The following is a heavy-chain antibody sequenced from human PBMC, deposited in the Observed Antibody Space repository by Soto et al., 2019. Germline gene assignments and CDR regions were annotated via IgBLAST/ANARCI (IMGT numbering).Heavy chain of an antibody. J-gene: IGHJ4*02. CDR2: ISGSGGST. CDR1: GFTFSSYA. CDR3: AKDGGRGLAVRITIFGVVAGIDY. V-gene: IGHV3-23*01. D-gene: IGHD3-3*01. Sequence: EVQLLESGGGLVQPGGSLRLSCAASGFTFSSYAMSWVRQAPGKGLEWVSAISGSGGSTYYADSVKGRFTISRDNSKNTLYLQMNSLRAEDTAVYYCAKDGGRGLAVRITIFGVVAGIDYWGQGTLVTVSS.